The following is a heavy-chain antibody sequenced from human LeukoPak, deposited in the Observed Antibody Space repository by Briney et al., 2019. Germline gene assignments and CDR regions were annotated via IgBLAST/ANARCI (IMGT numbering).Heavy chain of an antibody. Sequence: GGSLRLSCAASRFTFSSYAMSWVRQAPGKGLEWVSAISGSGGSTYYADSVKGRFTISRDNSKNTLYLQMNSLRAEDTAVYYCAKSVAVATSGGYWGQGTLVTVSS. V-gene: IGHV3-23*01. CDR3: AKSVAVATSGGY. D-gene: IGHD6-19*01. J-gene: IGHJ4*02. CDR2: ISGSGGST. CDR1: RFTFSSYA.